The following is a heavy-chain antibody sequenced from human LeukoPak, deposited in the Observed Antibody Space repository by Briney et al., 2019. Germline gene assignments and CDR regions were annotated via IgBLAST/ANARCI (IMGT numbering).Heavy chain of an antibody. CDR1: GFSVSSKY. J-gene: IGHJ4*02. Sequence: GGSLRLSCAVSGFSVSSKYMNWVRQAPGKGLEWVSFISSSSSYIYYADSVKGRFTISRDNAKNSLYLQMNSLRAEDTAVYYCARGSSSWYYFDYWGQGTLVTVSS. D-gene: IGHD6-13*01. CDR3: ARGSSSWYYFDY. V-gene: IGHV3-21*01. CDR2: ISSSSSYI.